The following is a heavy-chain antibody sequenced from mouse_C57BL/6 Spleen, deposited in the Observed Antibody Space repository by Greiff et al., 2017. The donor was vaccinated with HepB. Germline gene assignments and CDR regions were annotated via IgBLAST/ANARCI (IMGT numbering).Heavy chain of an antibody. CDR1: GFTFSSYA. CDR2: ISDGGSYT. Sequence: EVKLQESGGGLVKPGGSLKLSCAASGFTFSSYAMSWVRQTPEKRLEWVATISDGGSYTYYPDNVKGRFTISRDNAKNNLYLQMSHLKSEDTAMYYGARGPYYFDYWGQGTTLTVSS. J-gene: IGHJ2*01. CDR3: ARGPYYFDY. V-gene: IGHV5-4*03.